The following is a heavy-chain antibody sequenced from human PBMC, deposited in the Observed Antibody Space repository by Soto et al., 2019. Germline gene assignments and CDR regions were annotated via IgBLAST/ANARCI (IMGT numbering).Heavy chain of an antibody. J-gene: IGHJ5*02. CDR1: GFTFSSYS. V-gene: IGHV3-48*01. CDR2: ISSSSSAI. CDR3: ARESRRWYEP. Sequence: GGSLRLSCAASGFTFSSYSMNWVRQAPGRGLEWVSYISSSSSAIYYADSVKGRFTISRDNAKNSLYLQMNSLRAEDTAVYYCARESRRWYEPWGQGTLVTVSS.